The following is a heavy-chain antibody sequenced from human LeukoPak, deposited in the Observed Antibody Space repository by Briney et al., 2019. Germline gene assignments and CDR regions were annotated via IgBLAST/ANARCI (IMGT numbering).Heavy chain of an antibody. Sequence: SETLSLTCTVSGGSIGSYYWSWIRQPAGKGLEWIGRISGSGTITYNPALQSRLTISIDTSKNQFSLKLMSVTAADTAVYYCARDSGTTGEVKFDPWGQGTLVTVSS. CDR3: ARDSGTTGEVKFDP. D-gene: IGHD3-10*01. J-gene: IGHJ5*02. V-gene: IGHV4-4*07. CDR2: ISGSGTI. CDR1: GGSIGSYY.